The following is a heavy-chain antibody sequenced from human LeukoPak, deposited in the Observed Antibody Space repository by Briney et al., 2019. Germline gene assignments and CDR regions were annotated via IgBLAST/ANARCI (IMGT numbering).Heavy chain of an antibody. CDR3: ARDQGSGRDEDYYYGMDV. J-gene: IGHJ6*02. Sequence: ASVKVSCKASGYTFTSYGINWVRQAPGQGPEWMGWISAYNGNTNYAQKLQGRVTMTTDTSTSTAYMELRSLRSDDTAVYYCARDQGSGRDEDYYYGMDVWGQGTTVTVSS. CDR1: GYTFTSYG. CDR2: ISAYNGNT. V-gene: IGHV1-18*01. D-gene: IGHD1-26*01.